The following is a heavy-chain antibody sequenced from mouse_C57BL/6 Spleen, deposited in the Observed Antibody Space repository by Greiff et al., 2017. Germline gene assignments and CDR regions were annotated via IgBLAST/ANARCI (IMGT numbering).Heavy chain of an antibody. CDR3: ARRGAMDY. J-gene: IGHJ4*01. CDR1: GYTFTSYW. CDR2: IYPGSGST. V-gene: IGHV1-55*01. Sequence: QVQLQQPGAELVKPGASVKMSCKASGYTFTSYWITWVKQRPGQGLEWIGEIYPGSGSTNYNEKFKGKATLTVDTTSSTAYMQLSSLTSEGSAVYYCARRGAMDYWGQGTSVTVSS.